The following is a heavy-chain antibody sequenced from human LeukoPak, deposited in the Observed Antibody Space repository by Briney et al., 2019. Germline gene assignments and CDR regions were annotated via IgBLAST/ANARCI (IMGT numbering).Heavy chain of an antibody. CDR2: ISSSSSYI. D-gene: IGHD2-2*02. V-gene: IGHV3-21*01. J-gene: IGHJ5*02. Sequence: PGRSLRLSCAASGFTFSSYSMNWVRQAPGKGLEWVSSISSSSSYIYYADSVKGRFTISRDNAKNSLYLQMNSLRAEDTAVYYCARVPLPIVVVPAAILENWFDPWGQGTLVTVSS. CDR1: GFTFSSYS. CDR3: ARVPLPIVVVPAAILENWFDP.